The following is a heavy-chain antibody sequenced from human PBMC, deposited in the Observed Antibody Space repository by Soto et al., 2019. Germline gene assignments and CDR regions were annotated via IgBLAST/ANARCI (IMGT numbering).Heavy chain of an antibody. J-gene: IGHJ6*02. CDR2: IYYSGST. CDR3: ASQYQLLYGGAYYYYGMDV. CDR1: GGSISSSSYY. D-gene: IGHD2-2*02. Sequence: PSETLSLTCTVSGGSISSSSYYWGWIRQPPGKGLEWIGSIYYSGSTYYNPSLKSRVTISVDTSKNQFSLKLSSVTAADTAVYYCASQYQLLYGGAYYYYGMDVWGQGTTVTVSS. V-gene: IGHV4-39*01.